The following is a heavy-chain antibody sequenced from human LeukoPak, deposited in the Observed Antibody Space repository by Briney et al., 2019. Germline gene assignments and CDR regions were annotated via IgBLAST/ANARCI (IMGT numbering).Heavy chain of an antibody. V-gene: IGHV3-23*01. J-gene: IGHJ6*03. CDR3: ANQPEGYYYMDV. CDR1: GFTFSSYA. Sequence: GGSLRLSCAASGFTFSSYALSWVRQAPGEGLEWASSVTGSGASTNYADSVRGRFTISRDNSKNTLYLQMNSLRAEDTAIYYCANQPEGYYYMDVWGKGTTVTVS. CDR2: VTGSGAST.